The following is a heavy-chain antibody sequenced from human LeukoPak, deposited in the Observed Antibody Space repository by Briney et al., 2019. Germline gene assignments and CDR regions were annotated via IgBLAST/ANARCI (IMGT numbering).Heavy chain of an antibody. CDR1: GVSISSSNW. V-gene: IGHV4-4*02. D-gene: IGHD3-10*01. CDR3: ARGVLEAKRKWFGELLYYYYYYMDV. J-gene: IGHJ6*03. CDR2: IYHSGRT. Sequence: PSETLSLTCAVSGVSISSSNWWSWVRQPPGKGLEWIGEIYHSGRTNYNSSLKSRVTISVDTSKNQFSLKLSSVTAADTAVYYCARGVLEAKRKWFGELLYYYYYYMDVWGKGTTVTVSS.